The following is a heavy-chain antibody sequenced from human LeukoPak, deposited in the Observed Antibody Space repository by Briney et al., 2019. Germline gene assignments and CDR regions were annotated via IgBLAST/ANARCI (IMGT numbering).Heavy chain of an antibody. J-gene: IGHJ3*02. CDR2: ISGSGGST. CDR3: ANLPQDPLYAFDI. Sequence: GGSLRLSCAASGFTFSSYAMNWVRQAPGKGLEWVSVISGSGGSTYYADSVKGRFTISRDNSKNTLYLQMNSLRAEDTAVYYCANLPQDPLYAFDIWGQGTMVTVSS. V-gene: IGHV3-23*01. CDR1: GFTFSSYA.